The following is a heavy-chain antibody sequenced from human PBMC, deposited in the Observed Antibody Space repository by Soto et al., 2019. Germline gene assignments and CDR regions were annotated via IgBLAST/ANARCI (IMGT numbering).Heavy chain of an antibody. CDR1: GFTFSSYA. CDR2: ISGSGGST. J-gene: IGHJ4*02. Sequence: TGGSLRLSCAASGFTFSSYAMSWVRQAPGKGLEWVSAISGSGGSTYYADSVKGRFTISRDNSKNTLYLQMNSLRAEDTAVYYCAKDYYDSSGYRRPFDYWGQGTLVTVSS. D-gene: IGHD3-22*01. V-gene: IGHV3-23*01. CDR3: AKDYYDSSGYRRPFDY.